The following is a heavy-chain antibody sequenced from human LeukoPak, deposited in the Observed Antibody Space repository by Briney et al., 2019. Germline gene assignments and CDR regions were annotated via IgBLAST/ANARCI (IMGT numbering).Heavy chain of an antibody. CDR2: VSAYNGNT. V-gene: IGHV1-18*01. CDR3: VRGSATGDLYWFDP. Sequence: ASVKVSCKASGYTFTSYGISWVRQAPGQGLEWMGWVSAYNGNTNYAQKLQGRVTMTTDTSTSTAYMELRSLRSDDTAVYYCVRGSATGDLYWFDPWGQGTLVTVSS. J-gene: IGHJ5*02. CDR1: GYTFTSYG. D-gene: IGHD7-27*01.